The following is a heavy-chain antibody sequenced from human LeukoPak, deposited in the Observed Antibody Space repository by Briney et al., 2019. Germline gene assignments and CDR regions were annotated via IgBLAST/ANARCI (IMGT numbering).Heavy chain of an antibody. V-gene: IGHV3-21*04. CDR3: AKKEAVLYSDY. Sequence: GGSLRLSCAASGFTFSSYSMNWVRQAPGKGLEWVSSISSSSSYIYYADSVKGRFTISRDNSKNTLYLQMNSLRAEDTAVYYCAKKEAVLYSDYWGQGTLVTVSS. CDR2: ISSSSSYI. J-gene: IGHJ4*02. CDR1: GFTFSSYS. D-gene: IGHD2-2*02.